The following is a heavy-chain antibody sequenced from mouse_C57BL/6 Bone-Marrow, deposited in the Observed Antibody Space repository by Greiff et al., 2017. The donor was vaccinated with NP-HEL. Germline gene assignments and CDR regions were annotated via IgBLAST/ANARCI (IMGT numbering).Heavy chain of an antibody. CDR3: ARYYYVSSSFDY. J-gene: IGHJ2*01. CDR2: IDPNSGGT. Sequence: VKLQQPGAELVKPGASVNLSCKASGYTFTSYLMHWVKQRPGRGLEWIGRIDPNSGGTKYNEKFKSKATLTVDKPSSTAYMQRNSLTSEDSAVYYCARYYYVSSSFDYWGQGTTLTVSS. D-gene: IGHD1-1*01. V-gene: IGHV1-72*01. CDR1: GYTFTSYL.